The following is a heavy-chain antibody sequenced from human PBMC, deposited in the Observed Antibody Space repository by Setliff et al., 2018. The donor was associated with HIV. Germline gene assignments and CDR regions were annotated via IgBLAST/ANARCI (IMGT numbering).Heavy chain of an antibody. Sequence: SQTLSLTCTVSGGSISSSSYYWGWIREPPGKGLELIGSIYYTGTTYYHPSLESRVTLSVDMSRNQFSLWLTSVTAADTGVYYCARHSDSSSWPPGGYYHYMDVWGKGTTVTVSS. CDR3: ARHSDSSSWPPGGYYHYMDV. V-gene: IGHV4-39*01. J-gene: IGHJ6*03. CDR2: IYYTGTT. D-gene: IGHD6-13*01. CDR1: GGSISSSSYY.